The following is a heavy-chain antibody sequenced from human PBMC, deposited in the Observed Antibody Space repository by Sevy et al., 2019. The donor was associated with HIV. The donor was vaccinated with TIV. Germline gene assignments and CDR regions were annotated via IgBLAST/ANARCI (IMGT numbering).Heavy chain of an antibody. D-gene: IGHD3-10*01. J-gene: IGHJ4*02. V-gene: IGHV3-7*01. CDR2: IKQDGSEK. CDR1: GFTFSSYW. CDR3: ARARSMVRGVTYFDY. Sequence: GGSLRLSCAASGFTFSSYWMSWVRQAPGKGLEWVANIKQDGSEKYYVDSVKGRFTISRDNAKNSLYLQMNSPRAEDTAVYYCARARSMVRGVTYFDYWGQGTLVTVSS.